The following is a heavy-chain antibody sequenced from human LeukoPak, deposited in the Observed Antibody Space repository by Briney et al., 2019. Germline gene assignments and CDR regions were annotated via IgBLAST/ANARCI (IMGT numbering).Heavy chain of an antibody. D-gene: IGHD6-13*01. CDR1: RGSISSADDY. Sequence: PQTLSLTCTVSRGSISSADDYWSWIRQPPGKGLEWIGYIYFTGSTYYNPSLKSRVSMSVDRSKNQLSLKLSSVTAADTAVYYCARAPRVAAPAGGLDPWGQGTLVTVSS. CDR2: IYFTGST. V-gene: IGHV4-30-2*01. CDR3: ARAPRVAAPAGGLDP. J-gene: IGHJ5*02.